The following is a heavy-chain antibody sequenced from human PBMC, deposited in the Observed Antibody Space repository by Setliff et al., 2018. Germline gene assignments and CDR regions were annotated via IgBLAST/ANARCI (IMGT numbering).Heavy chain of an antibody. CDR1: GFTFTTFY. J-gene: IGHJ4*02. CDR3: ATGPDIGEFGGNYFNY. CDR2: INPNGDRT. V-gene: IGHV1-46*01. D-gene: IGHD2-15*01. Sequence: ASVKVSCKTSGFTFTTFYIHWVRQAPGQGLEWMMMINPNGDRTTYAQKFQGRVTMTTDESTTTAYMELSSLRSEDTAVYYCATGPDIGEFGGNYFNYWGQGTLVTVSS.